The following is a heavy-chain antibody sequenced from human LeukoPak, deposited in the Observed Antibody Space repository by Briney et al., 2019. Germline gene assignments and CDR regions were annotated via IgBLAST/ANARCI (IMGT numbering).Heavy chain of an antibody. Sequence: TGGSLRLSCAASGFPFSSYEMNWVRQAPGKGLEWVSYISSSGRSIYYADSVKGRFTISRDNAKNSLYLQMNSLRAEDTAVYYCARDDSPWYAYWGPGTLVTVSS. CDR1: GFPFSSYE. CDR3: ARDDSPWYAY. J-gene: IGHJ4*02. CDR2: ISSSGRSI. V-gene: IGHV3-48*03. D-gene: IGHD6-13*01.